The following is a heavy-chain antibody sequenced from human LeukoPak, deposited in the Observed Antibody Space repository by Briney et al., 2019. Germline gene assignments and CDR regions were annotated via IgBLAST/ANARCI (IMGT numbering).Heavy chain of an antibody. Sequence: GASVKVSCKASGYTFTGYYMHWVRQAPGQGLEWMGRINPNSGGTNYAQKFQGRVTMTEDTSTDTAYMELSSLRSEDTAVYYCATNGIVGATGWIQNYYYYGMDVWGQGTTVTVSS. J-gene: IGHJ6*02. V-gene: IGHV1-2*06. CDR1: GYTFTGYY. D-gene: IGHD1-26*01. CDR2: INPNSGGT. CDR3: ATNGIVGATGWIQNYYYYGMDV.